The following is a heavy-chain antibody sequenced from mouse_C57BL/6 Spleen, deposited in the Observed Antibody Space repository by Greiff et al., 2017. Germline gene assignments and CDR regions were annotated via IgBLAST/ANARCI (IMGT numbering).Heavy chain of an antibody. Sequence: EVQLQESGGGLVKPGGSLKLSCAASGFTFSDYGMHWVRQAPEKGLEWVAYISSGSSTIYYADTVKGRFTISRDNAKNTLFLQMTSLRSEDTAMYYCARRANWDEDWYFDVWGTGTTVTVSS. CDR3: ARRANWDEDWYFDV. CDR1: GFTFSDYG. J-gene: IGHJ1*03. CDR2: ISSGSSTI. D-gene: IGHD4-1*01. V-gene: IGHV5-17*01.